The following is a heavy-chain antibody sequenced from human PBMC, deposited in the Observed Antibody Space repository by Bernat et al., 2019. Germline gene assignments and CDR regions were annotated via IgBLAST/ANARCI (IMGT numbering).Heavy chain of an antibody. D-gene: IGHD3-22*01. CDR2: IIPVFSKT. CDR1: GDSFSSSA. V-gene: IGHV1-69*06. J-gene: IGHJ4*02. Sequence: QVQLVQSGAEVKKPGSSVKVSCKASGDSFSSSAITWVRQAPGQGLEWMGGIIPVFSKTNYAQKFQGRVTITADKSTSTAYMELSSLRSEDTAVYYCARGTYYYDSTGYYCDYWGQGTLVTVSS. CDR3: ARGTYYYDSTGYYCDY.